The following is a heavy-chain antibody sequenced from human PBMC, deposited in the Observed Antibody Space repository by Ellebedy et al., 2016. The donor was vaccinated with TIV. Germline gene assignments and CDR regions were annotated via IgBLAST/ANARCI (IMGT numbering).Heavy chain of an antibody. CDR1: GFTFSNYW. CDR3: ATDRGEGGLPSFFDS. V-gene: IGHV3-74*01. D-gene: IGHD3-10*01. J-gene: IGHJ4*02. Sequence: PGGSLRLSCAASGFTFSNYWIHWVRQAPGKGLVWLSRINRDGSSANYADSVKGRFSISRDNSKNTLYLQMDSLRAEDTAVYYCATDRGEGGLPSFFDSWGQGTLVTVST. CDR2: INRDGSSA.